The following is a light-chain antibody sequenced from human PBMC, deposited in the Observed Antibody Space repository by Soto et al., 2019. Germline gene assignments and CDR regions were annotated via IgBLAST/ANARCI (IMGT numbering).Light chain of an antibody. Sequence: DVVMTQSPLSLPVTPGEPASISCRSSQSLLHSNAYNYLDWYLHRPGQSPQLLIYLGSNRASGVPDRFCVGGAGTDFTMKISRVWAEDVWVYYCMQALQTRMCGQVTNLEIK. CDR2: LGS. CDR3: MQALQTRM. V-gene: IGKV2-28*01. J-gene: IGKJ1*01. CDR1: QSLLHSNAYNY.